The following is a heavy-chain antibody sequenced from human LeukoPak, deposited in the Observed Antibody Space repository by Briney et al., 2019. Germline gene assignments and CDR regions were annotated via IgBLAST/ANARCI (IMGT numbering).Heavy chain of an antibody. J-gene: IGHJ4*02. D-gene: IGHD2-8*01. CDR3: ATTPYFSTNGYCDY. V-gene: IGHV5-51*01. CDR1: GYRFSSYW. Sequence: GESLKISCKGSGYRFSSYWTGWARQKPGKGLEWMGIIYPDASDIQYSPSFQGQVTVSADRSINTAYLQWSSLKASDTAMYYCATTPYFSTNGYCDYWGQGTPVTVSS. CDR2: IYPDASDI.